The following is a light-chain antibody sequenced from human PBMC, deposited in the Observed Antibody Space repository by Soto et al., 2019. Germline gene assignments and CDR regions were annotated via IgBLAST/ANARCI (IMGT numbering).Light chain of an antibody. V-gene: IGKV1-5*03. CDR3: QQYKSYAWT. J-gene: IGKJ1*01. CDR2: KAS. Sequence: PSPLSSSVACGVTIICRASQSISSWLAWYQQKPGKAPKLLIYKASSLESGVPSRFSGSGSGTEFTLTISSLQPDDFATYYCQQYKSYAWTFGQEAK. CDR1: QSISSW.